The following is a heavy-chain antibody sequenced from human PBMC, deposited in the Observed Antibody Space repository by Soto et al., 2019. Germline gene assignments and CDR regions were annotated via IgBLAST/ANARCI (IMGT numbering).Heavy chain of an antibody. CDR2: ISGKGNSA. CDR1: GFTFRDYA. CDR3: GKERRGSGWFVCNF. J-gene: IGHJ4*02. Sequence: GGSLRLSCAASGFTFRDYAMNWVRQAPGKGLEWVAGISGKGNSARHADSVKGRFTISRDNSQNTLYLHMNSLRVDDTAIYYCGKERRGSGWFVCNFGGQGTLVTVSS. D-gene: IGHD6-19*01. V-gene: IGHV3-23*01.